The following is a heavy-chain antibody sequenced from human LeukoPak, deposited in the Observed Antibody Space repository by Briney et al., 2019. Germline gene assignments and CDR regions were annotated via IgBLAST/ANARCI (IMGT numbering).Heavy chain of an antibody. D-gene: IGHD3-22*01. CDR3: ARLPDSSGYYLFDY. CDR2: IYYSGSS. V-gene: IGHV4-59*08. J-gene: IGHJ4*02. CDR1: GTSFTTFY. Sequence: SETLSLTCTVSGTSFTTFYWSWIRQAPGKGLEWIGYIYYSGSSNYDPSLKNNPSLKSRVTISEDASRNQFSLKLSSVTAADTAVYYCARLPDSSGYYLFDYWGQGTLVTVSS.